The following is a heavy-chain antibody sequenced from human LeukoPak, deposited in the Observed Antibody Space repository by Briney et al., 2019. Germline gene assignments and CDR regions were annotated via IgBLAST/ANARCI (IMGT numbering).Heavy chain of an antibody. Sequence: AGGSLRLSCVGSGFSFGAHAMHWVRQIPGKGLEWVAVTSFDSRSKHYADSVEGRFTISRDNPKKTLYLQMSDLREEDTAMYFCARGNHIYGDQSLDTWGQGTLPTVSS. D-gene: IGHD2-21*02. CDR3: ARGNHIYGDQSLDT. J-gene: IGHJ5*02. V-gene: IGHV3-30*04. CDR1: GFSFGAHA. CDR2: TSFDSRSK.